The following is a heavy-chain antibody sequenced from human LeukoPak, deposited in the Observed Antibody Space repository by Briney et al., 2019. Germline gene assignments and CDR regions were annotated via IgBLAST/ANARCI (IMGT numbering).Heavy chain of an antibody. CDR3: ARVLWSGDYPRFDC. D-gene: IGHD4-17*01. CDR2: IYSGGNT. V-gene: IGHV3-53*01. CDR1: GLSVSDNY. J-gene: IGHJ4*02. Sequence: GGSLRLSCAASGLSVSDNYMNWVRQAPGKGLEWVSIIYSGGNTYYADSVKGRFSISRDNSKNTLHLQMNSLRAEDTAVYYCARVLWSGDYPRFDCWGQGTLVTVSS.